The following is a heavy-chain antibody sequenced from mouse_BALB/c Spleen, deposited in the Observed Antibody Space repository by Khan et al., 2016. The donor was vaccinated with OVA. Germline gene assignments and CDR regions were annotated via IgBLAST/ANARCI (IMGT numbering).Heavy chain of an antibody. J-gene: IGHJ3*01. Sequence: QVQLKESGAELARPGASMKMSCKASGYTFTSYTIHWIKKRPGQGLEWIGYINPSNGYTNYNQKFKDKATLTTDKSSTTAYLQLSSLTSDDSAVYNGVRDGAYHRNDGWFAYWGQVTLVTVSA. CDR3: VRDGAYHRNDGWFAY. V-gene: IGHV1-4*01. CDR1: GYTFTSYT. CDR2: INPSNGYT. D-gene: IGHD2-14*01.